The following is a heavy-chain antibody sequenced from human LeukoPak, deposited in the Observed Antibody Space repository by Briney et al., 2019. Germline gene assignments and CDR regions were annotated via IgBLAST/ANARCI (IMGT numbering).Heavy chain of an antibody. J-gene: IGHJ4*02. CDR2: MNPNSGNT. CDR1: GYTFTSYD. Sequence: ASVKVSCKASGYTFTSYDINWVRQATGQGLEWMGWMNPNSGNTGYAQKFQGRVTITRNTSISTAYMELSSLRSEDTAVYYCARGRRYCSSTSCYYYFDHWGQGTLVTVSS. CDR3: ARGRRYCSSTSCYYYFDH. D-gene: IGHD2-2*01. V-gene: IGHV1-8*03.